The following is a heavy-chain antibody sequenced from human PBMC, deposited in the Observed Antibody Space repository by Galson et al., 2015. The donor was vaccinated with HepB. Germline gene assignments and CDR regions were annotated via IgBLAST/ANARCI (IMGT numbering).Heavy chain of an antibody. V-gene: IGHV5-51*01. J-gene: IGHJ5*02. CDR2: IYPGDSET. CDR1: GYNFTNYW. Sequence: QSGAEVKKPGESLKISCKGSGYNFTNYWIGWVRQMPGKGLECMGIIYPGDSETKYSPSFEGQVTISADKSISIAYLQWKSLKTSDTAMYYCARGDKNYHNWFDPWGQGTLVTVSS. CDR3: ARGDKNYHNWFDP. D-gene: IGHD1-7*01.